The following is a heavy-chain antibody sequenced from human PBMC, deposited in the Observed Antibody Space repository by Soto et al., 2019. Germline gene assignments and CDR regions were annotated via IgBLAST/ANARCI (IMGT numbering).Heavy chain of an antibody. CDR1: GFTFSGYS. V-gene: IGHV3-21*01. CDR2: ISSSSSYI. CDR3: ARARDYYGSGSSDY. Sequence: EVQLVESGGGLVKPGGSLRLSCAVSGFTFSGYSMNWVRQAPGKGLEWVSSISSSSSYIYYADSVKGRFTISRDNAKNSLYLQMNSLRAEDTAVYYCARARDYYGSGSSDYWGQGTLVTVSS. J-gene: IGHJ4*02. D-gene: IGHD3-10*01.